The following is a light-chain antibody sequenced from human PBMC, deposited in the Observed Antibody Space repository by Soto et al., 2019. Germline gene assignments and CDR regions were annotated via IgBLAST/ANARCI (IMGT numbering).Light chain of an antibody. Sequence: QSVLTQPPSASLTPGQRVTIFCSGSSSNIGSSTVNWYQQVPGAAPKLLIESNDQRPSGVPDRFSGSKSGTSAYLAISGLQSEDEADYYCAAWDASLSAHYAFGTGTKVTVL. CDR1: SSNIGSST. CDR2: SND. V-gene: IGLV1-44*01. J-gene: IGLJ1*01. CDR3: AAWDASLSAHYA.